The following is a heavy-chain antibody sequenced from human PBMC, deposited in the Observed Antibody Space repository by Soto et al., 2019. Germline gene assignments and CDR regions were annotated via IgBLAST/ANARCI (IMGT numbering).Heavy chain of an antibody. V-gene: IGHV1-2*04. Sequence: ASVKVSCKASGYTFTGYYMHWVRQAPGQGLEWMGWINPNSGGTNYAQKFQGWVTMTRDTSISTAYMELSRLRSDDTAVYYCARICTVTTPDYYHYYMDVWGKATTVTVSS. CDR2: INPNSGGT. CDR3: ARICTVTTPDYYHYYMDV. CDR1: GYTFTGYY. D-gene: IGHD4-17*01. J-gene: IGHJ6*03.